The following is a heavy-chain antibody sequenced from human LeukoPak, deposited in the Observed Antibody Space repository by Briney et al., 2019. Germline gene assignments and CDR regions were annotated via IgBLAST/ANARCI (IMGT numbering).Heavy chain of an antibody. CDR3: AAGPTSFDY. CDR1: GFTFSSYA. Sequence: GGSLRLSCAATGFTFSSYAMTWVRQAPGKGLEWVSAISGSGGSTYYADSVKGRFTISRDNSKNTLYLQMNSLRAEDTAVYYCAAGPTSFDYWGQGTLVTVSS. V-gene: IGHV3-23*01. CDR2: ISGSGGST. D-gene: IGHD6-13*01. J-gene: IGHJ4*02.